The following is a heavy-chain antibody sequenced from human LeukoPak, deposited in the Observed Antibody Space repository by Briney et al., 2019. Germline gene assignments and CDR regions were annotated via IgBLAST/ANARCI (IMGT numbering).Heavy chain of an antibody. Sequence: SVKISCKASGGTFSSYAISWVRQAPGQGLEWMGGIIPIFGTANYAQKFQGRVTITTDESTSTAYMELSSLRSEATAVYYCASSTKPGGWFDPWGQGTLVTVSS. CDR1: GGTFSSYA. J-gene: IGHJ5*02. CDR2: IIPIFGTA. V-gene: IGHV1-69*05. CDR3: ASSTKPGGWFDP.